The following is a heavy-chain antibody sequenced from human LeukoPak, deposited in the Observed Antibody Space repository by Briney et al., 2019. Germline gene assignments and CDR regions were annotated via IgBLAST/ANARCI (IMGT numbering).Heavy chain of an antibody. CDR3: ARKRNYDSSGYYRY. CDR1: GYTFTSYG. J-gene: IGHJ4*02. D-gene: IGHD3-22*01. Sequence: ASVKVSCKASGYTFTSYGISCVRQAPGQGLEWMGWISAYNGNTNYAQKLQGRVTMTTDTSTSTAYMELRSLRSDDTAVYYCARKRNYDSSGYYRYWGQGTLVTVSS. CDR2: ISAYNGNT. V-gene: IGHV1-18*01.